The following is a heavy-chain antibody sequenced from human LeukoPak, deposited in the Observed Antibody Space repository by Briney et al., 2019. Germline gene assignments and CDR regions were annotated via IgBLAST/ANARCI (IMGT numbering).Heavy chain of an antibody. Sequence: SVKVSCKASGGTFSSYAISWVRQAPGQGLEWMGGIIPIFGTANYAQKLQGRVTITTDESTSTAYMELSSLRSEDTAVYYCARALEDCSGGSCYSGIDYWGQGTLVTVSS. D-gene: IGHD2-15*01. CDR2: IIPIFGTA. CDR1: GGTFSSYA. CDR3: ARALEDCSGGSCYSGIDY. J-gene: IGHJ4*02. V-gene: IGHV1-69*05.